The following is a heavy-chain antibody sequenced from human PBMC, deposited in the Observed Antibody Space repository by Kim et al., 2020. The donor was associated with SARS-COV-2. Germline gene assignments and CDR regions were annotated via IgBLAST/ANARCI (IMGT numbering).Heavy chain of an antibody. CDR2: ISAYNGNT. D-gene: IGHD2-2*01. CDR3: ARAYIVVVPAAPDY. V-gene: IGHV1-18*04. CDR1: GYTFTSYG. Sequence: ASVKVSCKASGYTFTSYGISWVRQAPGQGLEWMGWISAYNGNTNYAQKLQGRVTMTTDTSTSTAYMELRSLRSDDTAVYYCARAYIVVVPAAPDYWGQGTLVTVSS. J-gene: IGHJ4*02.